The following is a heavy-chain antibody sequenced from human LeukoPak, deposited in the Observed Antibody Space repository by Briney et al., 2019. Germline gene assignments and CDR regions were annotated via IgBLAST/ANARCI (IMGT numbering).Heavy chain of an antibody. D-gene: IGHD1-1*01. V-gene: IGHV3-23*01. Sequence: GGSLRLSCAASGFTFSSYAMSWVRQAPGKGLEWVSAISGSGGSTYYADSVKGRFTISRDNSKNTLYLQMNSLRAEDTAVYYCANYQLGRTTNWFDPWGQGTLVTVSS. CDR3: ANYQLGRTTNWFDP. CDR1: GFTFSSYA. J-gene: IGHJ5*02. CDR2: ISGSGGST.